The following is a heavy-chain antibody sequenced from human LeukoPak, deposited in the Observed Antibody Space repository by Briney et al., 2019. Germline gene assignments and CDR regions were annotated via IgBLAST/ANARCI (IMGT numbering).Heavy chain of an antibody. J-gene: IGHJ4*02. V-gene: IGHV3-66*01. CDR2: IYSGGST. D-gene: IGHD2-21*01. Sequence: GGSLRLSCAASGFTVSSNYMSWVRQAPGKGLEWVSVIYSGGSTYYADSVKGRFTISRDNSKNTLYLQMNSLRAEDTAVYYCARGEWPLPFGYWGQGTLVTVSS. CDR3: ARGEWPLPFGY. CDR1: GFTVSSNY.